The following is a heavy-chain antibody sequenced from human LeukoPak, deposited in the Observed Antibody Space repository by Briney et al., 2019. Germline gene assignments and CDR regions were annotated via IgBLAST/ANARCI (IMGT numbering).Heavy chain of an antibody. D-gene: IGHD6-13*01. CDR2: ISYDGSNK. V-gene: IGHV3-30*04. J-gene: IGHJ4*02. CDR1: GFTFSSYA. Sequence: SGRSLRLSCAASGFTFSSYAMHWVRQAPGKGLEWVAVISYDGSNKYYADSVKGRFTISRDNSKNTLYLQMDSLRAEGTAVYYCARGYSSAWYYFDYWGQGTLVTVSS. CDR3: ARGYSSAWYYFDY.